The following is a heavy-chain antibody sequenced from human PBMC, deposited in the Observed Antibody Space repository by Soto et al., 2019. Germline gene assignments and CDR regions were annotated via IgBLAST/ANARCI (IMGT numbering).Heavy chain of an antibody. J-gene: IGHJ5*02. D-gene: IGHD6-13*01. V-gene: IGHV3-30*18. CDR3: AKLGQQPLFSEYNWFDP. CDR1: GFTFSSYG. CDR2: ISYDGSNK. Sequence: GGSLRLSCAASGFTFSSYGMHWVRQAPGKGLEWVAVISYDGSNKFYADPVKGRFTISRDNSKNTLYLQMNSLRAEDTAVYYCAKLGQQPLFSEYNWFDPWGQGTLVTVSS.